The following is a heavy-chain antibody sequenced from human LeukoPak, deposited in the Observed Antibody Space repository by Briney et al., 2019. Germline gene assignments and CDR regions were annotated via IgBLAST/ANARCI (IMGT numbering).Heavy chain of an antibody. CDR3: AKLGRRFLEWSDIDY. Sequence: SCKASGGTFSSYGMHWVRQAPGKGLEWVAFIRYDGSNKYYADSVKGRFTISRDNSKNTLYLQMNSLRAGDTAVYYCAKLGRRFLEWSDIDYWGQGTLVTVSS. CDR2: IRYDGSNK. V-gene: IGHV3-30*02. CDR1: GGTFSSYG. J-gene: IGHJ4*02. D-gene: IGHD3-3*01.